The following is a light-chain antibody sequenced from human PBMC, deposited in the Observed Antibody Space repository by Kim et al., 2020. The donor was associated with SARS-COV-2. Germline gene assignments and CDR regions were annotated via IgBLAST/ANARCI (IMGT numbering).Light chain of an antibody. CDR1: SSDVGGYDF. CDR3: CSYAASSTRWV. CDR2: EVS. V-gene: IGLV2-23*02. J-gene: IGLJ3*02. Sequence: QSITISCTGTSSDVGGYDFVSWYQHHPGKATRLMTYEVSKWPSGVSNRFSGSKSGNTASLTISGLQAEDEAHYFCCSYAASSTRWVFGGGTQLTVL.